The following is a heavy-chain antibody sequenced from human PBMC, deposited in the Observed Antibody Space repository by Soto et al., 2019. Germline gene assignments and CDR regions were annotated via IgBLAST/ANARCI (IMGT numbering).Heavy chain of an antibody. D-gene: IGHD3-9*01. Sequence: PSETLSLTCTVSGGSISSSSYYWGWIRQPPGKGLEWIGSIYYSGSTHYNPSLKSRVTISVDTSKNQFSLKLSSVTAADTAVYYCAREYDIQNWFDPWGQGTLVTVSS. CDR2: IYYSGST. CDR3: AREYDIQNWFDP. CDR1: GGSISSSSYY. V-gene: IGHV4-39*07. J-gene: IGHJ5*02.